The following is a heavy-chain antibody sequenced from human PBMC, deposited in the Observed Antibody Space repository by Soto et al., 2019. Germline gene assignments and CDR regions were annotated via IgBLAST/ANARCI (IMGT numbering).Heavy chain of an antibody. Sequence: SETLSLTCAVSGYPISYGYYWGWIRQSPGKGLEWIGSISQSGATFYNPSLKSRVTISVDTSKNQFSLRLSSGTAADTAVYYCARAPCYSDSSGFNFDYWGQGTKVTVSS. J-gene: IGHJ4*02. CDR3: ARAPCYSDSSGFNFDY. D-gene: IGHD3-22*01. CDR1: GYPISYGYY. CDR2: ISQSGAT. V-gene: IGHV4-38-2*01.